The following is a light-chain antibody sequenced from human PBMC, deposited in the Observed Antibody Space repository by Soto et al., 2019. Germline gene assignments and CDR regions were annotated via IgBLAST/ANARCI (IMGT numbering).Light chain of an antibody. CDR1: RSNIGSNT. Sequence: QPVLTQPPSASGTPGQRVTISCSGSRSNIGSNTVNWYRQLPGTAPKLLIYDNNQRPSGVPDRFSGSKSGTSGSLAISGLQSEDEAYYYCAAWDDSLNGYVFGAGTKLTVL. CDR3: AAWDDSLNGYV. V-gene: IGLV1-44*01. J-gene: IGLJ1*01. CDR2: DNN.